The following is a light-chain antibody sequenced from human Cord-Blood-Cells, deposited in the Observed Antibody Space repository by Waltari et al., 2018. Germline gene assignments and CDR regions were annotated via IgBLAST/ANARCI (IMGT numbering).Light chain of an antibody. V-gene: IGLV1-44*01. J-gene: IGLJ1*01. CDR3: AAWDDSLNGYV. CDR2: SNN. CDR1: STNIGSNT. Sequence: QSVLTQPPSASGTPGQRVPISCSGSSTNIGSNTGNWYQQLPGTAPKPLIYSNNQRPAGVPDRFSGSKSGTSASLAISGLQSEDEADYYCAAWDDSLNGYVFGTGTKVTVL.